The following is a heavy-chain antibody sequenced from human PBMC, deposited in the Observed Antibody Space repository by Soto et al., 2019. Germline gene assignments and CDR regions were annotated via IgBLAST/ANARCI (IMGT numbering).Heavy chain of an antibody. CDR2: IKKDGSEK. V-gene: IGHV3-7*01. CDR3: ARGARDFFYTGGRYYYFYYMDV. CDR1: GFTFSTFW. Sequence: VQLVESGGGLVQPGGSLRLSCAASGFTFSTFWMSWVRQAPGKGLEWVANIKKDGSEKYYVDSVKGRFTISRDNAENSLYLQMNSLRGEDTAVYYCARGARDFFYTGGRYYYFYYMDVWGKGTTVAVSS. D-gene: IGHD3-3*01. J-gene: IGHJ6*03.